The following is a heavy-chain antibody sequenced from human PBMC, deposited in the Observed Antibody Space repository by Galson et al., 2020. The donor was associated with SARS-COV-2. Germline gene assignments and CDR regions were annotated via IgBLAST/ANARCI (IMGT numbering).Heavy chain of an antibody. CDR2: IRKKVNSYTT. J-gene: IGHJ4*02. CDR3: AKGQCSGGSCYGGDH. D-gene: IGHD2-15*01. Sequence: GGSLRLSCAASGFTFSDYYMDWVRQAPGKGLEWVGRIRKKVNSYTTEYAASVKGRFTISRDDSKNSLYLQMNSLKTEDTAIYYCAKGQCSGGSCYGGDHWGQGTLVTVSS. CDR1: GFTFSDYY. V-gene: IGHV3-72*01.